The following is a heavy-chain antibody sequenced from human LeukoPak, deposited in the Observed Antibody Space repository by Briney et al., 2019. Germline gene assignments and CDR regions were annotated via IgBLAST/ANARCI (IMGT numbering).Heavy chain of an antibody. CDR2: ISNSGGTT. V-gene: IGHV3-23*01. J-gene: IGHJ4*02. CDR3: AKDRRWLVGFDY. D-gene: IGHD6-19*01. Sequence: GGSLRLSCAASGFTFSDYAMSWVRQAPGKGLEWVSAISNSGGTTYYADSVKGRFTISRDNSKNTLYLQMNSLRGEDTAVYYCAKDRRWLVGFDYWGQGTLVTVSS. CDR1: GFTFSDYA.